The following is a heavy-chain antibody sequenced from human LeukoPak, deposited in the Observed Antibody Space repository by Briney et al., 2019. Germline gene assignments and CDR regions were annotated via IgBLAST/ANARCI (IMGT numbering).Heavy chain of an antibody. CDR1: GGSISSSSYY. V-gene: IGHV4-39*01. D-gene: IGHD5-18*01. CDR2: IYYSGST. J-gene: IGHJ4*02. CDR3: ARQSAWIQLWPEDY. Sequence: PSETLSLTCTVSGGSISSSSYYWGWIRQPPGKGLEWIGSIYYSGSTYYNPSLKSRVTISVDTSKNQFSLKLSSVTAADTAVYYCARQSAWIQLWPEDYWGQGTLVTVSS.